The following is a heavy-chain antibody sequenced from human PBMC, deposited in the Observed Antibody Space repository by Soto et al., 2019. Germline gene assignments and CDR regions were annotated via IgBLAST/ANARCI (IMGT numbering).Heavy chain of an antibody. V-gene: IGHV3-33*01. CDR1: GFIFSTYG. CDR2: IWYDGSNK. Sequence: QVQLVKSGGGVVQPGRSLRLSCAASGFIFSTYGIHWVRQAPGKGLEWVAVIWYDGSNKYYGDSVKGRFTISRDNSNNTVYLQMDCLRAEDTAVYYCARDEHHYFDYWGQGTLVTVSS. CDR3: ARDEHHYFDY. J-gene: IGHJ4*02.